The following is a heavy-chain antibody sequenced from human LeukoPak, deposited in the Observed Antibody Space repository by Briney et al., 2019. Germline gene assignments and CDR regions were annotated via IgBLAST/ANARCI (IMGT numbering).Heavy chain of an antibody. CDR3: AIGYSSSWYSAANWFDP. V-gene: IGHV4-31*03. Sequence: PSETLSLTCTVSGGSISSGGYYWCWIRQHPGKGLEWIGYIYYSGSTYYNPSLKSRVTISVDTSKNQFSLKLSSVTAADTAVYYCAIGYSSSWYSAANWFDPWGQGTLVTVSS. D-gene: IGHD6-13*01. CDR1: GGSISSGGYY. CDR2: IYYSGST. J-gene: IGHJ5*02.